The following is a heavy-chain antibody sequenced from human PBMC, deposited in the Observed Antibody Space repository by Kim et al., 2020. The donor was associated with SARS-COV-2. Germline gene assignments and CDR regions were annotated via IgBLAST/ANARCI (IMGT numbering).Heavy chain of an antibody. CDR3: ARDGDSSSWYVDYYYYYGMDV. V-gene: IGHV6-1*01. CDR2: TYYRSKWYN. CDR1: GDRVSSNSAA. D-gene: IGHD6-13*01. J-gene: IGHJ6*02. Sequence: SQTLSLTCAISGDRVSSNSAAWNWIRQSPSRGLEWLGRTYYRSKWYNDYAVSVKSRITINPDTSKNQFSLQLNSVTPEDTAVYYCARDGDSSSWYVDYYYYYGMDVWGQGTTVTVSS.